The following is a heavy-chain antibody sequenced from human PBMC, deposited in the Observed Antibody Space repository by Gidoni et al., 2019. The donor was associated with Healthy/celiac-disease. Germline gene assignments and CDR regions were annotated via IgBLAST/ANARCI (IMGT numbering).Heavy chain of an antibody. Sequence: EVQPVESGGGLVQPGGSLRLSCAASGFTVSSNYMSWVRQAPGKGLEWVSVIYSGGSTYYADSVKGRFTISRDNSKNTLYLQMNSLRAEDTAVYYCARAYSGYAFDIWGQGTMVTVSS. D-gene: IGHD1-26*01. CDR2: IYSGGST. CDR3: ARAYSGYAFDI. J-gene: IGHJ3*02. CDR1: GFTVSSNY. V-gene: IGHV3-66*01.